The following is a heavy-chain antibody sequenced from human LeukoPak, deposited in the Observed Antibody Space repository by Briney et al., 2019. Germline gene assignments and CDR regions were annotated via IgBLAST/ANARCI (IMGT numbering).Heavy chain of an antibody. CDR2: IYYSGST. J-gene: IGHJ5*02. D-gene: IGHD6-13*01. CDR3: ARAGLIAAAILRFDP. Sequence: SQTLSLTCTVSGGSISSGGYYWSWIRQHPGKGLEWIGYIYYSGSTYYNPSLKSRLTISIDTSKNQFSLKLSSVTAADTAVYYCARAGLIAAAILRFDPWGQGTLVTVSS. CDR1: GGSISSGGYY. V-gene: IGHV4-31*03.